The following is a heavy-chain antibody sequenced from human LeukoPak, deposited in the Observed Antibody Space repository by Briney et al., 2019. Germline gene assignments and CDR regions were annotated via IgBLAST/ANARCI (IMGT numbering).Heavy chain of an antibody. CDR1: GFTFSNYW. V-gene: IGHV3-7*01. CDR3: ARGPQGQQLAYYFDY. D-gene: IGHD6-13*01. CDR2: IKQDGSEK. J-gene: IGHJ4*02. Sequence: QAGGSLRLSCAASGFTFSNYWMSWVRQAPGKGLEWVANIKQDGSEKYYVDSVKGRFTISRDNAKNSLYLQMNSLRAEDTAVYYCARGPQGQQLAYYFDYWGQGTLVTVSS.